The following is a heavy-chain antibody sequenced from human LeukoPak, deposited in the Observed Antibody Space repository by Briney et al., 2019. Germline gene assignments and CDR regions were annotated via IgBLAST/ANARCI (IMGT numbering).Heavy chain of an antibody. CDR3: TTTYNYDSSGSIVDY. CDR2: IKSKTDGGTT. CDR1: GFTFRNAW. Sequence: KPGGSLRLSCAASGFTFRNAWMTWVRQAPGQGLEWVGRIKSKTDGGTTDYAAPVKVRFTILRDDSKNTLYLQMNSLKTEDTALYYCTTTYNYDSSGSIVDYWGQGTLVTVSS. J-gene: IGHJ4*02. D-gene: IGHD3-22*01. V-gene: IGHV3-15*01.